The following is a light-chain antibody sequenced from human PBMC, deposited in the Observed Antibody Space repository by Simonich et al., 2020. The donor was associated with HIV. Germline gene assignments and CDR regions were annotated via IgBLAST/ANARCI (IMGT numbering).Light chain of an antibody. CDR3: QQYDELPYT. CDR2: DAT. J-gene: IGKJ2*01. Sequence: DIQMTQSPSSLAASVGDRVTITCHERQDIRNYLNWYQQKAGKTPKLLIYDATNLETGVPSRFSGSGSGTDFTFTISSLQPADIATYYCQQYDELPYTFGQGTKLEIK. CDR1: QDIRNY. V-gene: IGKV1-33*01.